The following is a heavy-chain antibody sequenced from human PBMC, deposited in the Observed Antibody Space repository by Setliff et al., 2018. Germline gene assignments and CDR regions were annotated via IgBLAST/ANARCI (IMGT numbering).Heavy chain of an antibody. CDR2: ALQGGST. CDR1: GESISDSY. CDR3: AHRRAAAGAEG. V-gene: IGHV4-34*12. Sequence: SETLSLTCGVYGESISDSYWSWIRQPPGRALEWIGEALQGGSTNYNPSLKSRVTISVDTSKNQFSLKLSSVTAADTAVYYCAHRRAAAGAEGWGQGTLVTVSS. J-gene: IGHJ4*02. D-gene: IGHD6-13*01.